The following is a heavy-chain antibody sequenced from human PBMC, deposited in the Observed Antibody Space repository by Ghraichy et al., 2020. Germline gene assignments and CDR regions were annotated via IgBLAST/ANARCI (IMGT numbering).Heavy chain of an antibody. J-gene: IGHJ6*02. CDR3: AREGFGESLPSLYGMDV. CDR2: IYYSGST. CDR1: GGSVTSGSYY. V-gene: IGHV4-61*01. Sequence: SETLSLTCTVSGGSVTSGSYYWSWIRQPPGKGLEWIGYIYYSGSTNYNPSLKSRVTISVDTSKNQFSLKLSSVTAADTAVYYCAREGFGESLPSLYGMDVWGQGTTVTVSS. D-gene: IGHD3-10*01.